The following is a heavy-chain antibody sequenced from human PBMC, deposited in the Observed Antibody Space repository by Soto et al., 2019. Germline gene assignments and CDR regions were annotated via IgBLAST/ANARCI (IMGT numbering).Heavy chain of an antibody. CDR1: GFTFSSYA. CDR3: AKDTTGVTGVYYFDY. V-gene: IGHV3-23*01. J-gene: IGHJ4*02. CDR2: ISGSGGST. Sequence: GGSLRLSCAASGFTFSSYAMSWVRQAPGKGLEWVSAISGSGGSTYYADSVKGRFTISRDNSKNTLYLQMNSLRAEDTAVYYCAKDTTGVTGVYYFDYWGQGTLVTVSS. D-gene: IGHD1-1*01.